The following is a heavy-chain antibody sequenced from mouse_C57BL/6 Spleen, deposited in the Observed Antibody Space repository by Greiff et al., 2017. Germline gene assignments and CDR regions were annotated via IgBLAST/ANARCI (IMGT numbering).Heavy chain of an antibody. CDR2: INYDGSST. V-gene: IGHV5-16*01. CDR3: ARRGGLWYFDV. Sequence: EVKLMESEGGLVQPGSSMKLSCTASGFTFSDYYMAWVRQVPEKGLEWVANINYDGSSTYYLDSLKSRFIISRDNAKNILYLQMSSLKSEDTATYYCARRGGLWYFDVWGTGTTVTVSS. CDR1: GFTFSDYY. J-gene: IGHJ1*03.